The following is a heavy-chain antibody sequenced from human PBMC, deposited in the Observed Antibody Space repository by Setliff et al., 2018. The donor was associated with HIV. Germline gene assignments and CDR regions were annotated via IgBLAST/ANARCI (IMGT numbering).Heavy chain of an antibody. J-gene: IGHJ6*02. V-gene: IGHV4-59*08. Sequence: SETLSLTCTVSGASISSDTWSWIRQPPGKGLQWIGFIYNSEMINYNPSLKSRVSMSLNTSKNQFSLKLSSVTAADTAVYYCARRGDFFYYAMDVWGQGTTVTVSS. CDR1: GASISSDT. CDR3: ARRGDFFYYAMDV. CDR2: IYNSEMI.